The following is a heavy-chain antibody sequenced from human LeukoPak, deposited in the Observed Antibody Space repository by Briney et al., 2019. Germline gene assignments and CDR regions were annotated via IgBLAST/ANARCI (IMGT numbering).Heavy chain of an antibody. CDR3: TRLSSGHLGFDP. V-gene: IGHV3-23*01. CDR1: GFTFSSYG. J-gene: IGHJ5*02. Sequence: GGSLRLSCAASGFTFSSYGMSWVRQAPGKGLEWVSAISGSGGSTYYADSVKGRFTISRDNSKNTAYLQMNSLKTEDTAVYYCTRLSSGHLGFDPWGQGTLVTVSS. D-gene: IGHD6-19*01. CDR2: ISGSGGST.